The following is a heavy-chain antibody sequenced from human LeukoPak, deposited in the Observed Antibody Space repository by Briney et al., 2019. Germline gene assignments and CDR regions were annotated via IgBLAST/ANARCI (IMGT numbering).Heavy chain of an antibody. CDR2: IIPIFGTA. Sequence: SVKVSCKASGYTFTSYYMHWVRQAPGQGLEWMGGIIPIFGTANHAQKFQGRVTITADESTSTAYMELSSLRSEDTAVYYCADSSGYRNDAFDIWGQGTMVTVSS. D-gene: IGHD3-22*01. CDR3: ADSSGYRNDAFDI. V-gene: IGHV1-69*13. CDR1: GYTFTSYY. J-gene: IGHJ3*02.